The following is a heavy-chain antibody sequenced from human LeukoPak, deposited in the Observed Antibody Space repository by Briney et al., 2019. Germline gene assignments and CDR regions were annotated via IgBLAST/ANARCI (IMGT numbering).Heavy chain of an antibody. CDR1: GFTFSSYG. D-gene: IGHD3-22*01. Sequence: GGSLRLSCAASGFTFSSYGMHWVRQAPGKGLEWVAVISYDGSNKYYADSVKGRFTISRDNSKNTLYLQMNSLRAEDTAVYYCAKESLAYYYDSSGYNYWGQGTLVTVS. CDR2: ISYDGSNK. J-gene: IGHJ4*02. CDR3: AKESLAYYYDSSGYNY. V-gene: IGHV3-30*18.